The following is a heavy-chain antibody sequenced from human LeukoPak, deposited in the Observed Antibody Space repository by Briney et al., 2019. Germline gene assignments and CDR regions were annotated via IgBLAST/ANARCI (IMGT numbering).Heavy chain of an antibody. V-gene: IGHV4-59*12. D-gene: IGHD2-2*01. CDR2: IYYSGST. CDR3: ASGGYCSSTSCYLRYYYYYMDV. J-gene: IGHJ6*03. CDR1: GGSISSYY. Sequence: SETLSLTCTVSGGSISSYYWSWIRQPPGKGLEWIGYIYYSGSTNYNPSLKSRVTISVDTSKNQFSLKLSSVTAADTAVYYCASGGYCSSTSCYLRYYYYYMDVWGKGTTVTVSS.